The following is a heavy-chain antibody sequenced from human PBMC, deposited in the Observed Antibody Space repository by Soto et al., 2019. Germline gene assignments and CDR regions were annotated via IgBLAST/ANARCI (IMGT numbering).Heavy chain of an antibody. J-gene: IGHJ4*02. D-gene: IGHD4-17*01. Sequence: GGSLRLSCAASGFTFSSYAMHWVRQAPGKGLEYVSAISSNGGSTYYANSVKGRFTISRDNSKNTLYLQMGSLRAEDMAVYYCARARTFDYGDFTDYWGQGTLVTVSS. CDR1: GFTFSSYA. CDR3: ARARTFDYGDFTDY. CDR2: ISSNGGST. V-gene: IGHV3-64*01.